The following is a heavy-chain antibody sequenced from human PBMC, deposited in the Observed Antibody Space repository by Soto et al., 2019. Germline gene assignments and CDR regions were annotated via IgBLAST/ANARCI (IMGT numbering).Heavy chain of an antibody. D-gene: IGHD2-8*01. V-gene: IGHV1-2*04. CDR1: GYSFTDYH. Sequence: ASVKVSCKASGYSFTDYHIHWVRQAPGQGLEWLGRINPKSGGTNTAQKFQGWVTMTTDTSISTDSMELTRLTSDDTAIYYCARGDSTDCSNGVCSFFYNHDMDVWG. CDR3: ARGDSTDCSNGVCSFFYNHDMDV. CDR2: INPKSGGT. J-gene: IGHJ6*02.